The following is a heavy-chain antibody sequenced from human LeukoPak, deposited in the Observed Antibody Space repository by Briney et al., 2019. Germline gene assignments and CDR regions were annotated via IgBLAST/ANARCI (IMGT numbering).Heavy chain of an antibody. Sequence: GASVKVSCKASGGTFSSYAISWVRQAPGQGLEWVGGIIPIFGTTNYAQRFQGRVTITADKSTSTAYMELSSLRSEDTAMYYCARDDYVWGSYRHTSFDYWGQGTLVTVSS. V-gene: IGHV1-69*06. CDR3: ARDDYVWGSYRHTSFDY. CDR2: IIPIFGTT. D-gene: IGHD3-16*02. CDR1: GGTFSSYA. J-gene: IGHJ4*02.